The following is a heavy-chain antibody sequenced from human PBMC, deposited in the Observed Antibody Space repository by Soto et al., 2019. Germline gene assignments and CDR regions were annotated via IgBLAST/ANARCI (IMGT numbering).Heavy chain of an antibody. V-gene: IGHV2-5*02. Sequence: QITLKESGPTLVKPTQTLTLTCTFSGLSLSTTGVGVGWIRQPPGKALEWLALIYWDDDKRYSPSLKSRLNITKGTSKSRVVLTMTDMDPVDTATYYCVQSRCGGDCLQSYSSHSYYGLDVGGQGTTVTVSS. CDR3: VQSRCGGDCLQSYSSHSYYGLDV. CDR2: IYWDDDK. D-gene: IGHD2-21*02. CDR1: GLSLSTTGVG. J-gene: IGHJ6*02.